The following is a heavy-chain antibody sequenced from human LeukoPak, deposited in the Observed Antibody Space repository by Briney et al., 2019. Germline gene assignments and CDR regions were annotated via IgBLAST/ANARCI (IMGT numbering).Heavy chain of an antibody. Sequence: PGGSLRLSCEVSGFTFTSYSLNWVRQAPGKGLEWVSYISSSGSTIYYADSVKGRFTISRDSANNALWLQMNSLRVEDTAVYYCARDSFGDYAIDYWGQGTLVTVSS. V-gene: IGHV3-48*04. CDR1: GFTFTSYS. CDR3: ARDSFGDYAIDY. D-gene: IGHD4-17*01. CDR2: ISSSGSTI. J-gene: IGHJ4*02.